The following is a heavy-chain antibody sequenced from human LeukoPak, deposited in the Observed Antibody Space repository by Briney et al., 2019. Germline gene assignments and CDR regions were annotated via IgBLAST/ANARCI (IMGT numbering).Heavy chain of an antibody. V-gene: IGHV1-69*13. D-gene: IGHD6-6*01. CDR1: GYTFTSYA. J-gene: IGHJ6*02. CDR2: IIPIFGTA. CDR3: ARDDRYSSSSSRGYYYYGMDV. Sequence: ASVKVSCKASGYTFTSYAMNWVRQAPGQGLEWMGGIIPIFGTANYAQKFQGRVTITADESTSTAYMELSSLRSEDTAVYYCARDDRYSSSSSRGYYYYGMDVWGQGTTVTVSS.